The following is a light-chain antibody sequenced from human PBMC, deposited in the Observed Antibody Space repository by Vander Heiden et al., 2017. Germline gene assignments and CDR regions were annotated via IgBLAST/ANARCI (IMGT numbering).Light chain of an antibody. V-gene: IGKV1-39*01. CDR1: QSIDSY. J-gene: IGKJ4*01. CDR3: QQSYSTPLT. Sequence: DIQMTQSPSSLSASVGDRVTITCRASQSIDSYLNWYQHKAGKAPKLLIYGATTLQSGVPSRFSGSASGTDFTLTINSLQPGDFATYFCQQSYSTPLTFGGGTKVEIE. CDR2: GAT.